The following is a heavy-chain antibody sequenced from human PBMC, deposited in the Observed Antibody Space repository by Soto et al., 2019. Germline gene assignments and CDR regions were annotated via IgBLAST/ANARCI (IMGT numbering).Heavy chain of an antibody. J-gene: IGHJ5*02. D-gene: IGHD6-6*01. CDR2: IYHSGST. Sequence: SETLSLTCAVSGGSISSSNWWCWVRQPPGKGLEWIGEIYHSGSTTYNPSPKSRVTITVYKSNNQFYLKLSSVTAADTAEYYCDREFSSTSGENWFDPWGQGTPVPVSS. CDR3: DREFSSTSGENWFDP. CDR1: GGSISSSNW. V-gene: IGHV4-4*02.